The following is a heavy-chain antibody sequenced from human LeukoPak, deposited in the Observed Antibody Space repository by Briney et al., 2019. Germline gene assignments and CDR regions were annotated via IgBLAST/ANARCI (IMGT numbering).Heavy chain of an antibody. CDR3: TRGSRPFCPFAY. Sequence: SETLSLTCDVSGSSIDITNYWSWVRRAPGKGLEWIGEISHSGTTNYNPSLRSRVAMSLDRGNNQFSLSLNSVTAADTAVYYCTRGSRPFCPFAYWGQGVLVTVSS. CDR1: GSSIDITNY. V-gene: IGHV4-4*02. J-gene: IGHJ4*02. CDR2: ISHSGTT. D-gene: IGHD2-2*01.